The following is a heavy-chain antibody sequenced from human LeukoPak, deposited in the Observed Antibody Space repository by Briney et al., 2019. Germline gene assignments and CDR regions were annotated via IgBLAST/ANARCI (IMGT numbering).Heavy chain of an antibody. Sequence: GGSLRLSCAASGFTFSDYYMTWVRQAPGKGLEWLSYISSSSNTIYYADSVKGRLTVSRDNAKNSLFLQMTHLRAEDTAVYYCAGRAMGATSFDYWGQGTLVTVSS. CDR1: GFTFSDYY. V-gene: IGHV3-11*04. CDR2: ISSSSNTI. CDR3: AGRAMGATSFDY. J-gene: IGHJ4*02. D-gene: IGHD1-26*01.